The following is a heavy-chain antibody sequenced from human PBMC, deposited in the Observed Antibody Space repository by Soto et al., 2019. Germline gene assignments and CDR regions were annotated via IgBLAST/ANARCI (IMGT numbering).Heavy chain of an antibody. J-gene: IGHJ4*02. V-gene: IGHV4-31*03. Sequence: SETLSLTCTVSGGSISSGGYYWSWIRQHPGKGLEWIGYIYNSGSTYYNPSLKNRVTISLDTSNNQFSLNLKSLTAADMAVYYCATLPPRIVVTILPIPSWGQGTQVTVSS. CDR1: GGSISSGGYY. CDR3: ATLPPRIVVTILPIPS. D-gene: IGHD2-21*01. CDR2: IYNSGST.